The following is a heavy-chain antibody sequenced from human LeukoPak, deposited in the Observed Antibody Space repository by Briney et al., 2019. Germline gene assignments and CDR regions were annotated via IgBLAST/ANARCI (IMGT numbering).Heavy chain of an antibody. CDR2: ISYDGSNK. V-gene: IGHV3-30*18. J-gene: IGHJ4*02. Sequence: GRSLRLSCAASGFTFSSYGMHWVRQAPGKGLEWVAVISYDGSNKYYADSAKGRFTISRDNSKNTLYLQMNSLRAEDTAVYYCAKGNVKGGKWLPGYFDYWGQGTLVTVSS. CDR3: AKGNVKGGKWLPGYFDY. CDR1: GFTFSSYG. D-gene: IGHD6-19*01.